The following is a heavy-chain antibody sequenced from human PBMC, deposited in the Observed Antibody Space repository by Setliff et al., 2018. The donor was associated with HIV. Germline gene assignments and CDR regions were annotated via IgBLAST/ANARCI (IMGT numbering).Heavy chain of an antibody. CDR1: GYSFAAYY. CDR3: ARDPALTYSGYVYWYFDL. J-gene: IGHJ2*01. V-gene: IGHV1-2*02. D-gene: IGHD5-12*01. CDR2: INPNSGGT. Sequence: WASVKVSCKAAGYSFAAYYIHWVRQAPGQGLEWMGWINPNSGGTNYAQKFQGRVTLTRDTSISTANMELSGLRSDDTAVYYCARDPALTYSGYVYWYFDLWGRGTLGTVS.